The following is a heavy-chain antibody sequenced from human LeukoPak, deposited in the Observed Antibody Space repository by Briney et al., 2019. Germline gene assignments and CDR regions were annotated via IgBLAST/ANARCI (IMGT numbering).Heavy chain of an antibody. J-gene: IGHJ4*02. CDR2: ISSSSSTI. Sequence: GGSLRLSCAASGFTFSSYGMTWVRQAPGKGLEWVSYISSSSSTIYYADSVKGRFTISRDNAKNSLYLQLNSLRAEDTAVYYCARVAKNNGFVFDNWGQGTLVTVSS. V-gene: IGHV3-48*01. CDR3: ARVAKNNGFVFDN. D-gene: IGHD2/OR15-2a*01. CDR1: GFTFSSYG.